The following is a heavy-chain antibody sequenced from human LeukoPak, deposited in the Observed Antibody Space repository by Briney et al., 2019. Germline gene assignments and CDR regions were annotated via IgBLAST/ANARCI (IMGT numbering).Heavy chain of an antibody. J-gene: IGHJ6*02. CDR3: AKDISEAVAPLSLYYYYYGMDV. V-gene: IGHV3-9*01. D-gene: IGHD6-19*01. Sequence: GGSLRLSCAASGFTFDDYAMHWVRQAPGKGLEWVSGISWNSGSIGYADSVKGRFTISRDNAKNSLYLQMNSLRAEDTALYYCAKDISEAVAPLSLYYYYYGMDVWGQGTTVTVSS. CDR2: ISWNSGSI. CDR1: GFTFDDYA.